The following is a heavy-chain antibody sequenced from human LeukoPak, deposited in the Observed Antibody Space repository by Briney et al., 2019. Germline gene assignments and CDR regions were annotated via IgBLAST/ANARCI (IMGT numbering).Heavy chain of an antibody. Sequence: GGSLRLSCAASGITFSSYAMSWVRQAPGKGLEWVSAISGSGGSTYFADSVKGRFTISRDISKNTLYLQMNGLRAEDTAVYYCARAPTGTVTKVDYWGQGTLVTVSS. J-gene: IGHJ4*02. CDR1: GITFSSYA. CDR3: ARAPTGTVTKVDY. V-gene: IGHV3-23*01. CDR2: ISGSGGST. D-gene: IGHD4-11*01.